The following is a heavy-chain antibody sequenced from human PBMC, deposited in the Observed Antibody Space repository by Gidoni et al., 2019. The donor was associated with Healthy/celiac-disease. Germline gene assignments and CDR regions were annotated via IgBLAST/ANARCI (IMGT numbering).Heavy chain of an antibody. CDR1: GFTFSSYW. J-gene: IGHJ4*02. CDR2: IKQDGSEK. D-gene: IGHD3-9*01. CDR3: ARALTYYDILTGYPIYFDY. Sequence: EVQLVESGGGLVQPGGSLRPSCAASGFTFSSYWMSWVRQAPGKGLEWVANIKQDGSEKYYVDSVKGRFTISRDNAKNSLYLQMNSLRAEDTAVYYCARALTYYDILTGYPIYFDYWGQGTLVTVSS. V-gene: IGHV3-7*01.